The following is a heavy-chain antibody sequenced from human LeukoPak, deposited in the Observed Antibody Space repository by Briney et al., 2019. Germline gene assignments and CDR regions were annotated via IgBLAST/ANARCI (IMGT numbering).Heavy chain of an antibody. J-gene: IGHJ5*02. Sequence: PSETLSLTRAVYGGSFSGYYWSWIRQPPGKGLEWIGEINHSGSTNYNPSLKSRVTISVDTSKNQFSLKLSSVTAADTAVYYCAVYSSSSWFDPWGQGTLVTVSS. CDR1: GGSFSGYY. D-gene: IGHD6-13*01. CDR2: INHSGST. CDR3: AVYSSSSWFDP. V-gene: IGHV4-34*01.